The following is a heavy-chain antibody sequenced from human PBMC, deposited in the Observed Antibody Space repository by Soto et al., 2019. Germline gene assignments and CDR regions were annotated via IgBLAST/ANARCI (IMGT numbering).Heavy chain of an antibody. J-gene: IGHJ3*02. V-gene: IGHV1-46*01. CDR1: GYTFTSYY. Sequence: GASVKVSCKASGYTFTSYYMHWVRQAPGQGLEWMGIINPSGGSTSYAQKFQGRVTMTRDTSTSTVYMELSSLRSEDTAVYYCARDRPVVVTAIPMAFDIWGQGTMVTVSS. CDR3: ARDRPVVVTAIPMAFDI. D-gene: IGHD2-21*02. CDR2: INPSGGST.